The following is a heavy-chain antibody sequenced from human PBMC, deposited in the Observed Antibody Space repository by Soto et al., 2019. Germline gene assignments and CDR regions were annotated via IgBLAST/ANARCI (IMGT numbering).Heavy chain of an antibody. CDR2: ILVGSGQT. D-gene: IGHD3-22*01. V-gene: IGHV1-58*01. Sequence: SGKVSFKASGATFTSSTVNWVRQARGQPPEWIGWILVGSGQTNYAQKFQGRVAITRDMSTYTAYLGLNSLRSDDTAVYYCAAISSGYYRVFDYWGQGTLVTVSS. J-gene: IGHJ4*02. CDR1: GATFTSST. CDR3: AAISSGYYRVFDY.